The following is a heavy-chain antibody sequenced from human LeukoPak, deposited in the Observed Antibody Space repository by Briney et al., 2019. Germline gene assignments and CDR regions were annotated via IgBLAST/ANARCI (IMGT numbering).Heavy chain of an antibody. J-gene: IGHJ6*03. Sequence: SETLSLTCAVYGGSFSGYYWSWIRQPPGKGLEWIGEINHSGSTNYNPSLKSRVTISVDTSKNQFSLKLSSVTAADTAVYYCASKYSSSWNDHYYYYMDVWGKGTTVTVSS. CDR3: ASKYSSSWNDHYYYYMDV. V-gene: IGHV4-34*01. CDR1: GGSFSGYY. CDR2: INHSGST. D-gene: IGHD6-13*01.